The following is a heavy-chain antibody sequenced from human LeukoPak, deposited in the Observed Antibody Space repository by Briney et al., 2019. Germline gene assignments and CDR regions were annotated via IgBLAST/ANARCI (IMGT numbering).Heavy chain of an antibody. D-gene: IGHD2-2*01. J-gene: IGHJ6*03. V-gene: IGHV1-2*02. CDR2: INPNSGGT. Sequence: ASVTVSCKASGYTFTGYYMHWVRQAPGQGLEWMGWINPNSGGTNYAQKFQGRVTMTRDTSISTAYMELSRLRSDDTAVYYCARDRRGQLLYYYYMDVWGKGTTVTVSS. CDR3: ARDRRGQLLYYYYMDV. CDR1: GYTFTGYY.